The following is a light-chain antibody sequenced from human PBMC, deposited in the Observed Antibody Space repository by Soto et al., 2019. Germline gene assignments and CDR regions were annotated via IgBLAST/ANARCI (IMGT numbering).Light chain of an antibody. Sequence: EIVMTQSPAILSLSPGERATLSCRASQSVGKYLVWYQQKPGQAPRLLIYDASNRATGIPARFSGSGSGTDFTLTISSLEPEDFAVYYCQQRGNRPPWTFGQGTKVDIK. V-gene: IGKV3-11*01. J-gene: IGKJ1*01. CDR1: QSVGKY. CDR3: QQRGNRPPWT. CDR2: DAS.